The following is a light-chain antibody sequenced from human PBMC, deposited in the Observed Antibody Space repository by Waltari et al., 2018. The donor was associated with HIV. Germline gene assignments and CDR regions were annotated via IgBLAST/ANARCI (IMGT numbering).Light chain of an antibody. Sequence: SYLLTQPPSVSVAPGQTAQIPCVGTNIGIQTVQWFPQRPGQAPILVVYDDTERPSWIPERFSGSNSGNTATLTISRVEAGDEADYYCQVWDSTHYHRGVFGGGTNLTVL. CDR1: NIGIQT. J-gene: IGLJ3*02. V-gene: IGLV3-21*02. CDR2: DDT. CDR3: QVWDSTHYHRGV.